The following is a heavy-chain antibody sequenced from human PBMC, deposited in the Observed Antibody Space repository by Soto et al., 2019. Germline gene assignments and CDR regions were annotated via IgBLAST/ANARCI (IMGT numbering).Heavy chain of an antibody. CDR1: GGTFSSYA. Sequence: VASVKVSCKASGGTFSSYAISWVRQAPGQGLEWMGGIIPIFGTANYAQKFQGRVMITADESTSTAYMELSSLRSEDTAVYYCARAGGYSSGWYYPSFWFDPWGQGTLVTVSS. V-gene: IGHV1-69*13. CDR2: IIPIFGTA. J-gene: IGHJ5*02. D-gene: IGHD6-19*01. CDR3: ARAGGYSSGWYYPSFWFDP.